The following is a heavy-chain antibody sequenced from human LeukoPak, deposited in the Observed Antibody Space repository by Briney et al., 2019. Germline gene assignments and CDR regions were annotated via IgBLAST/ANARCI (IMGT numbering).Heavy chain of an antibody. CDR3: ARWPRDYQGGVGYFDY. V-gene: IGHV5-51*01. Sequence: GESPKTFCKGSGYSFTCHWNGRVRQRPGKGPEWMGIIYPGDSDTRYRPSFQGQVTISADKSISTAYLQWSRLKASDTAMYYCARWPRDYQGGVGYFDYWGQGTLVTVSS. CDR1: GYSFTCHW. J-gene: IGHJ4*02. D-gene: IGHD4-11*01. CDR2: IYPGDSDT.